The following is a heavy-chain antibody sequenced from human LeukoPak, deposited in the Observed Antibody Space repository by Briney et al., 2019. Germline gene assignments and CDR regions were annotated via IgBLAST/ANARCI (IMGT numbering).Heavy chain of an antibody. V-gene: IGHV4-59*08. CDR2: IYYSGST. CDR1: GGPISSYY. J-gene: IGHJ2*01. D-gene: IGHD4-23*01. CDR3: ARHSAVTAPFDL. Sequence: SETLSLICTVSGGPISSYYWSWIRQPPGKGLEWIGYIYYSGSTNYNPSLKSRVTISIDTSKNQFSLTLSSVTAAGTAVYYCARHSAVTAPFDLWGRGTLVTVSS.